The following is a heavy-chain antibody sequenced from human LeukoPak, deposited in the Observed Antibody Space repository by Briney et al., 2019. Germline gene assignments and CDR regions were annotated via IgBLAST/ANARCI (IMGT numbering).Heavy chain of an antibody. CDR1: GGSISSGSYY. D-gene: IGHD6-19*01. CDR3: ARDLGYSSGWYDGRYEN. V-gene: IGHV4-61*02. J-gene: IGHJ4*02. Sequence: PSETLSLTCTVSGGSISSGSYYWSLIRQPAGKGLEWIGRIYTSGSTNYNPSLKSRVTISVDTSKNQFSLKLSSVTAADTAVYYCARDLGYSSGWYDGRYENWGQGTLVTVSS. CDR2: IYTSGST.